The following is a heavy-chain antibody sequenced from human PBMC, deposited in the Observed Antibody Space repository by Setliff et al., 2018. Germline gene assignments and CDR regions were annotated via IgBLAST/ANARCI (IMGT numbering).Heavy chain of an antibody. CDR1: GAFSSRHY. D-gene: IGHD3-10*01. V-gene: IGHV4-59*11. CDR3: ARDWEITVVREVTQYYYYMDI. CDR2: IYYSGST. J-gene: IGHJ6*03. Sequence: SSETLSLTCTVSGAFSSRHYWSWIRQPPGKGLEWIGYIYYSGSTNYNPSLKSRVTISLDTSKNQFSLKLRSVTAADTAVYYCARDWEITVVREVTQYYYYMDIWGKGNAVTVSS.